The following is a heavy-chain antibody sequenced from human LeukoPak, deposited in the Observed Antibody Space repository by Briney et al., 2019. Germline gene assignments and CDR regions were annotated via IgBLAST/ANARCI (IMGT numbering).Heavy chain of an antibody. V-gene: IGHV1-18*01. J-gene: IGHJ4*02. CDR1: GYTFIRYG. CDR2: ISAYNGNI. CDR3: ARDHAESSNWPSDY. D-gene: IGHD6-13*01. Sequence: ASVKVSCKASGYTFIRYGITWVRQAPGQGLEWMGWISAYNGNIDYAQKLQGRVSMTTDTSTSKAYMELTSLRSDAPAVYYCARDHAESSNWPSDYWGQGTLVTVSS.